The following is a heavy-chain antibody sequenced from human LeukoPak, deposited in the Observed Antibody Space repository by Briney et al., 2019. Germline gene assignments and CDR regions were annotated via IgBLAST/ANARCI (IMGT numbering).Heavy chain of an antibody. J-gene: IGHJ4*02. CDR2: IYHSGST. Sequence: SETLSLTCAVSGGSISSSNWWSWVRQPPGKGLEWIGEIYHSGSTNYNPSLKSRVTISVDKSKNQFSLKLSSVTAADTAVYYCARVIGGGNALFDYWGQGTLVTVSS. CDR3: ARVIGGGNALFDY. V-gene: IGHV4-4*02. CDR1: GGSISSSNW. D-gene: IGHD3-16*01.